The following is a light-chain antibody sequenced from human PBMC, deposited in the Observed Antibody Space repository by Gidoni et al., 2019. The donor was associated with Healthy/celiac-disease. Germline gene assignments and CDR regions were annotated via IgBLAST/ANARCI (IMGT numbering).Light chain of an antibody. CDR2: GAS. Sequence: EIVFTQSPGTLSLSPGERATLSCRASQSVSSSYLAWYQQKPGQAPRLLIYGASSRATGIPDRFSGSGSGTDFTLTISRLEPEDFAVYYCQKYGSSHPTFGQGTKLEIK. V-gene: IGKV3-20*01. CDR1: QSVSSSY. J-gene: IGKJ2*01. CDR3: QKYGSSHPT.